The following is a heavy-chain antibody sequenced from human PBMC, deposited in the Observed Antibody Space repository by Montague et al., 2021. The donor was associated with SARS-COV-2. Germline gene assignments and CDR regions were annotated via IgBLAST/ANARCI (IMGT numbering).Heavy chain of an antibody. J-gene: IGHJ6*02. V-gene: IGHV3-21*06. CDR3: AREGGVSIFGVIIRSTNYYYGLDV. CDR2: ISSNSDFV. D-gene: IGHD3-3*02. Sequence: SLRLSCAASGFSFSNHNMNWVRQAPGKGLEWVSFISSNSDFVHYADSVKGRFTLSRDNAKNTLYLQMNSLSAEDSALYYCAREGGVSIFGVIIRSTNYYYGLDVWGHGTTGTVSS. CDR1: GFSFSNHN.